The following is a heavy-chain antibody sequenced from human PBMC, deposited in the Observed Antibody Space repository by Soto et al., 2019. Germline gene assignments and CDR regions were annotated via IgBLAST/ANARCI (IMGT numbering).Heavy chain of an antibody. V-gene: IGHV3-30*18. CDR3: AKDGGYYDSSGYSIDY. J-gene: IGHJ4*02. CDR2: ISYDGSNK. Sequence: PGGSLRLSCAASGFTFSSYGMHWVRQAPGKGLEWVAVISYDGSNKYYADSVKGRFTISRDNSKNTLYLQMNSLRAEDTAVYYCAKDGGYYDSSGYSIDYWGQGTLVTV. CDR1: GFTFSSYG. D-gene: IGHD3-22*01.